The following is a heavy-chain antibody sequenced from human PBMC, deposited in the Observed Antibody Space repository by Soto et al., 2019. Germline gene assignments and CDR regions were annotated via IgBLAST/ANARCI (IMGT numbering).Heavy chain of an antibody. D-gene: IGHD4-17*01. CDR1: GGSFSGYY. J-gene: IGHJ5*01. Sequence: SETLSLTCAVYGGSFSGYYWSWIRQPPGKGLEWIGEINHSGSTNYNPSLKSRVTISVDTSKNQFSLKLSSVTAADTAVYYCARVSPDYGGNWFDYWGQGTLVTVSS. CDR2: INHSGST. V-gene: IGHV4-34*01. CDR3: ARVSPDYGGNWFDY.